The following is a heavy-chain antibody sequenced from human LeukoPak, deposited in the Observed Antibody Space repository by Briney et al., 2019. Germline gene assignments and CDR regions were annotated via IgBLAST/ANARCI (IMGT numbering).Heavy chain of an antibody. V-gene: IGHV4-34*01. Sequence: SETLSLTCAAYGGSFSGYYWSWIRQPPGKGLEWIGEINHSGSTNYNPSLKSRVTISVDTSKNQFSLKLSSVTAADTAVYYCARVSCSSTSCYGAGFDYWGQGTLLTVSS. J-gene: IGHJ4*02. CDR3: ARVSCSSTSCYGAGFDY. CDR2: INHSGST. CDR1: GGSFSGYY. D-gene: IGHD2-2*01.